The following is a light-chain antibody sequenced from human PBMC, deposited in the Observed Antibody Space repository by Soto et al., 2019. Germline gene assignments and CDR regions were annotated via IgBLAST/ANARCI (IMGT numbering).Light chain of an antibody. J-gene: IGLJ2*01. CDR2: DVS. CDR1: SSDVGGYDY. CDR3: SSYTSGLTGV. Sequence: QSALTQPASVSGSPGQSITISCTGTSSDVGGYDYVSWYQHHPGTAPELMIYDVSNRPSGIANRFSGSKSGNTASLTISGLQAEYEGDYYCSSYTSGLTGVFGGGTKVTVL. V-gene: IGLV2-14*03.